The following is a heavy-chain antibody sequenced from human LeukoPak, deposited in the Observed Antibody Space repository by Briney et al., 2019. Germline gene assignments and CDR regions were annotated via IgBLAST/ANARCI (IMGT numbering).Heavy chain of an antibody. CDR1: GYTFTSYD. CDR3: ARFVAAAPRRQARDY. CDR2: MNPNSGNT. D-gene: IGHD6-13*01. V-gene: IGHV1-8*01. Sequence: ASVKVSCKASGYTFTSYDINWVRPATGQGLEWMGWMNPNSGNTGYAQKFRGRVTMTRNTSISTAYMELSSLRSEDTAVYYCARFVAAAPRRQARDYWGQGTLVTVSS. J-gene: IGHJ4*02.